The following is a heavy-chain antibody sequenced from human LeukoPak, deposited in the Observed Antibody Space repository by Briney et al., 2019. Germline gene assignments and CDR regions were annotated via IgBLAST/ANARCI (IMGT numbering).Heavy chain of an antibody. CDR3: ARGPDDCDYVWGSYPLLYYYYYYGMDV. CDR2: IYTSGST. D-gene: IGHD3-16*02. Sequence: SETLSLTCTVSGGSISSHYWTWIRQPAGKGLEWIGRIYTSGSTNYNPSLKSRVTMSVDTSKNQFSLKLSSVTAADTAVYYCARGPDDCDYVWGSYPLLYYYYYYGMDVWGQGTTVTVSS. V-gene: IGHV4-4*07. CDR1: GGSISSHY. J-gene: IGHJ6*02.